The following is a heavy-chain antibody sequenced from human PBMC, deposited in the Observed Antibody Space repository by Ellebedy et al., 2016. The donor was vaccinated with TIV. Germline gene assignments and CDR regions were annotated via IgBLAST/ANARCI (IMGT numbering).Heavy chain of an antibody. CDR3: VSNWRDYYYYGMDV. D-gene: IGHD1-20*01. V-gene: IGHV3-72*01. J-gene: IGHJ6*02. CDR1: GFTFSDHW. CDR2: TRNKANSYTT. Sequence: GGSLRLXXAASGFTFSDHWVDWVRQAPGKGLEWVGRTRNKANSYTTEYAASVIGRFTISRDDSKNSLYLQMNSLKTEDTAVYYCVSNWRDYYYYGMDVWGQGTTVTVSS.